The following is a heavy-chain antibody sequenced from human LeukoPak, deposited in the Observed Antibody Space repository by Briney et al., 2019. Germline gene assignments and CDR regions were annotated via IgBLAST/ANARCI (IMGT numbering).Heavy chain of an antibody. Sequence: PGGSLRLSCAASGFTFSNAWMSWVRRPPGKGLEWVGRIKSKTDCGTTDYAEPVKGRFTISRDDSKNTLCLQMNFLKTEDTALYYCAAVSVDYGDSSFDFWGQGTLVTVSS. CDR1: GFTFSNAW. V-gene: IGHV3-15*01. D-gene: IGHD4-17*01. CDR3: AAVSVDYGDSSFDF. CDR2: IKSKTDCGTT. J-gene: IGHJ4*02.